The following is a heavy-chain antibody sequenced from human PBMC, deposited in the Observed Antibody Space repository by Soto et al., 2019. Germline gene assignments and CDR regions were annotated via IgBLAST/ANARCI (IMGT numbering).Heavy chain of an antibody. V-gene: IGHV4-59*01. CDR2: IYYSGST. CDR1: GGSISSYY. J-gene: IGHJ3*02. CDR3: ATRILGYSSGWGAFDI. D-gene: IGHD6-19*01. Sequence: SETLSLTCTVSGGSISSYYWSWIRQPPGKGLEWIGYIYYSGSTNYNPPLKSRVTISVDTSKNQFSLKLSSVTAADTAVYYCATRILGYSSGWGAFDIWGQGTMVTVSS.